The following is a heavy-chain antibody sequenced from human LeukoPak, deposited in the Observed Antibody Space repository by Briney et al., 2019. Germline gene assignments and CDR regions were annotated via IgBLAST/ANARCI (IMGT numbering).Heavy chain of an antibody. V-gene: IGHV3-30-3*01. CDR1: GFTFSSYA. Sequence: GGSLRLSCAASGFTFSSYAMHWVRQAPGKGLEWVVVISYDGSNKYYTDSVKGRFTISRDNSKNTLYLQMNSLKAEDTAVYYCARDLDDFWRGYFDYWGQGTLVTVSS. J-gene: IGHJ4*02. CDR2: ISYDGSNK. CDR3: ARDLDDFWRGYFDY. D-gene: IGHD3-3*01.